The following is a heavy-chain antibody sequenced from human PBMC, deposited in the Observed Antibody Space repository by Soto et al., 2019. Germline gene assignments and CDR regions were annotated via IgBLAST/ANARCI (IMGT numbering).Heavy chain of an antibody. CDR3: ARDGFVVVVPAAIEEYYYYGMDV. J-gene: IGHJ6*02. D-gene: IGHD2-2*01. V-gene: IGHV1-69*13. CDR1: GGTFSSYA. CDR2: IIPIFGIA. Sequence: SVKVSCKASGGTFSSYAISWVRQAPGQGLEWMGGIIPIFGIANYAQKFQGRVTITADESTSTAYMELSSLRSEDTAVYYCARDGFVVVVPAAIEEYYYYGMDVWGQGTTVTVSS.